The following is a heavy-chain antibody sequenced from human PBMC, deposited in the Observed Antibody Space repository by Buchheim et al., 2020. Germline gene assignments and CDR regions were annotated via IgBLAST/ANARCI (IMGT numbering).Heavy chain of an antibody. CDR3: AKGDSSKPYYGMDV. J-gene: IGHJ6*02. Sequence: QVQLVESGGGVVQPGRSLRLSCAASGFTFSSYGMHWVRQAPGKGLEWVAVISYDGSNKYYADSVKGRFIISRDNSKNTLYLQMSSLRAEDTAVYYCAKGDSSKPYYGMDVWGQGTT. CDR1: GFTFSSYG. CDR2: ISYDGSNK. V-gene: IGHV3-30*18. D-gene: IGHD6-13*01.